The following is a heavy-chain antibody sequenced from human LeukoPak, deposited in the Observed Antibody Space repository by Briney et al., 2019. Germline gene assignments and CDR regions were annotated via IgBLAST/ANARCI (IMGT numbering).Heavy chain of an antibody. CDR3: ARIMVRGVNWFDP. J-gene: IGHJ5*02. D-gene: IGHD3-10*01. Sequence: ASVKVSCKASGYTFTGYYMHWVRQAPGQGLEWMGWINPNSGGTNYAQKFQGRVTMTRDTPISTAYMELSRLRSDDTAVYYCARIMVRGVNWFDPCGQGTLVTVSS. CDR2: INPNSGGT. V-gene: IGHV1-2*02. CDR1: GYTFTGYY.